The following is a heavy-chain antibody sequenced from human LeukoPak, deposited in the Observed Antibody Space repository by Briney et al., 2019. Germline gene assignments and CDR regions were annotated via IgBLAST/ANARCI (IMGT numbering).Heavy chain of an antibody. CDR1: GFIVSSYY. D-gene: IGHD6-19*01. V-gene: IGHV3-66*01. Sequence: GGSLRLSCAASGFIVSSYYMSWVRQAPGKGLEWVSVIYSGGSTDSADSVKGRFTISRDNSKNTLYLQMNSLRAEDTAVFYCVRGRSGWHGPLTWWGQGTLVTVSS. CDR2: IYSGGST. CDR3: VRGRSGWHGPLTW. J-gene: IGHJ4*02.